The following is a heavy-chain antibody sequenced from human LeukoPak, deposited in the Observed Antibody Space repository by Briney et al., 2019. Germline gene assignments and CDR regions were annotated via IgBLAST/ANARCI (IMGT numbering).Heavy chain of an antibody. CDR3: ARFDPGIAVATGPGG. CDR2: MNPNSGNT. V-gene: IGHV1-8*02. Sequence: GASVKVSCKASGYTFTGYYMHWVRQAPGQGLEWMGWMNPNSGNTGYAQKFQGRVTMTRNTSISTAYMELSSLRSEDTAVYYCARFDPGIAVATGPGGWGQGTLVTVSS. D-gene: IGHD6-19*01. J-gene: IGHJ4*02. CDR1: GYTFTGYY.